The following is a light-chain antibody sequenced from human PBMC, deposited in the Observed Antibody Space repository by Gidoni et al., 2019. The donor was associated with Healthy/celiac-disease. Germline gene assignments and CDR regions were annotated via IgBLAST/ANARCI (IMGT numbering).Light chain of an antibody. V-gene: IGKV1D-8*01. CDR1: QGISSY. Sequence: RWMTQSPSLPSASTGDRVTISFRMSQGISSYLAWYQQTPGKAPELLIYSASTLQSAVPARFLGSGSWTDFTLTISCLQSEDCATYYCHQYYSFPLTFAQGTKVEIK. J-gene: IGKJ1*01. CDR3: HQYYSFPLT. CDR2: SAS.